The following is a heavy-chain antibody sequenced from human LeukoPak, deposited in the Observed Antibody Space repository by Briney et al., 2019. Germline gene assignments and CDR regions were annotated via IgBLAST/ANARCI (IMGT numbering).Heavy chain of an antibody. Sequence: ASVKVSCKASGYTFTGYYMHWVRQAPGQGLEWMGWINPNSGGTNYAQKFQGRVTMTRDTSIGTAYMELSRLRSDDTAVYYCARGLSGYDYAFDYWGQGTLVTVSS. CDR3: ARGLSGYDYAFDY. CDR1: GYTFTGYY. D-gene: IGHD5-12*01. J-gene: IGHJ4*02. CDR2: INPNSGGT. V-gene: IGHV1-2*02.